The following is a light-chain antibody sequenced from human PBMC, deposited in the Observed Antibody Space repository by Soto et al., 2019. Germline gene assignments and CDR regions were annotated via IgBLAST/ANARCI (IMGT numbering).Light chain of an antibody. CDR1: QSVSSSY. Sequence: EIVLTQSPGTLSLSPGERATLSCRSSQSVSSSYLAWYQQKPGQAPRLLIYDASNRATGIPDRFSGSGSGTDFTLTISRLEPEDFAVYYCQQYGIPPTFDQGTKVEIK. V-gene: IGKV3-20*01. J-gene: IGKJ1*01. CDR2: DAS. CDR3: QQYGIPPT.